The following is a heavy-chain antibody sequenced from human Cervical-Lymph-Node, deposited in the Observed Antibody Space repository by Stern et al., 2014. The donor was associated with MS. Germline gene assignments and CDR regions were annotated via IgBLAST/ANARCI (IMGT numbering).Heavy chain of an antibody. CDR3: ARDPITMKVVVKTPYFQR. V-gene: IGHV3-30*04. CDR1: GFTFSSFA. Sequence: VQLVESGGGVVQPGRSLRLSCAASGFTFSSFAMHWVRQAPGKGLEWGALISYDGSYKYYADSVKGRFTISRDNSKNTLYLQMNSLRAEDTAVYYCARDPITMKVVVKTPYFQRWGQGTLVTVSS. D-gene: IGHD3-22*01. CDR2: ISYDGSYK. J-gene: IGHJ1*01.